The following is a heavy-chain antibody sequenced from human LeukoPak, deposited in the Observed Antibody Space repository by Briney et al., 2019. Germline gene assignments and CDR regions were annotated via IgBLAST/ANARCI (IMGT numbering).Heavy chain of an antibody. Sequence: GGSLRLSCAASGFTFSSYGMHWVRQAPGKGLEWVAVISYDGSNKYYADSVKGRFTISRDNSKNTLSLQMNSLRPEDTAVYYCPISLYHIFDVWGQGTMVIVSS. V-gene: IGHV3-30*03. CDR1: GFTFSSYG. CDR3: PISLYHIFDV. J-gene: IGHJ3*01. CDR2: ISYDGSNK. D-gene: IGHD2-21*01.